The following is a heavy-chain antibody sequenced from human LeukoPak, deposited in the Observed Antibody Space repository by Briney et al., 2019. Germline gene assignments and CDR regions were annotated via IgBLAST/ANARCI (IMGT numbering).Heavy chain of an antibody. CDR3: AREDGIGSSLDY. J-gene: IGHJ4*02. Sequence: GGSLRLSCAASGFTFSSYWMSWVRQAPGKGLEWVAIIKQDGSEKYYVDSVEGRFTISRDNAKNSLYLQMNSLRAEDTAVYYCAREDGIGSSLDYWGQGTLVTVSS. D-gene: IGHD2-2*01. CDR1: GFTFSSYW. V-gene: IGHV3-7*01. CDR2: IKQDGSEK.